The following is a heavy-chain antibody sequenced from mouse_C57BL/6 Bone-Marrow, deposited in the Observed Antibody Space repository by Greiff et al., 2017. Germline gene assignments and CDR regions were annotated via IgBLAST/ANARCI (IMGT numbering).Heavy chain of an antibody. CDR2: ISNLAYSI. D-gene: IGHD1-1*01. J-gene: IGHJ3*01. CDR3: ARHGDYGRGFAY. CDR1: GFTFSDYG. Sequence: EVKLMESGGGLVQPGGSLKLSCAASGFTFSDYGMAWVRQAPRTGPEWVAFISNLAYSIYYADTVTGRFTIARENAKNTLYLEMSSLRSEDTAMYYCARHGDYGRGFAYWGQGTLVTVSA. V-gene: IGHV5-15*01.